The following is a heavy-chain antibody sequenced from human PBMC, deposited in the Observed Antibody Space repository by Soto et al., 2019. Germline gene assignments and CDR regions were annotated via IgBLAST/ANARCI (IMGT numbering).Heavy chain of an antibody. CDR2: IYYSGST. CDR3: ARDQGIGAAVEANWFDP. CDR1: GGSISSYY. Sequence: SETLSLTCTVSGGSISSYYWSWIRQPPGKGLEWIGYIYYSGSTNYNPSLKSRVTISVDTSKNQFSLKLSSVTAADTAVYYCARDQGIGAAVEANWFDPWGQGTLVTVSS. D-gene: IGHD6-13*01. J-gene: IGHJ5*02. V-gene: IGHV4-59*01.